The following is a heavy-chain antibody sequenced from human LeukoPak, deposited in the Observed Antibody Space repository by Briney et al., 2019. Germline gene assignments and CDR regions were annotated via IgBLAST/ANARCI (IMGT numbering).Heavy chain of an antibody. CDR2: IDYSGST. J-gene: IGHJ3*02. D-gene: IGHD6-13*01. V-gene: IGHV4-59*01. CDR1: GASISSYY. CDR3: ARHSGHSSTNDAFDI. Sequence: SETLSLTCTVSGASISSYYWSWIRQPPGKGLEWIGYIDYSGSTNSDPSLKSRVTISEDMSKNQFSLKLTSVTAADTAVYYCARHSGHSSTNDAFDIWGQGTMVIVSS.